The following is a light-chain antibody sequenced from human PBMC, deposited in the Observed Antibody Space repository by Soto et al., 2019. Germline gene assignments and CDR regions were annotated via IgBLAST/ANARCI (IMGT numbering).Light chain of an antibody. Sequence: QSVLTQPPSVSGAPGQRVTISCTGSSSNIGAGYDVHWYQQLPGTAPKLLIYGNSNRPSGVPDRFSGSKSVTSASLAITGLQAEDEADYYCQSYDSSLSAYVVFGGGTKVTVL. CDR2: GNS. CDR1: SSNIGAGYD. CDR3: QSYDSSLSAYVV. V-gene: IGLV1-40*01. J-gene: IGLJ2*01.